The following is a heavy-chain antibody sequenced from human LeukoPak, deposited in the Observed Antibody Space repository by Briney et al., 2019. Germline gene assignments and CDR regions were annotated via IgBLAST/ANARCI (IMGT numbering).Heavy chain of an antibody. CDR3: AKDIRDCSSTSCYVNYYGMDV. J-gene: IGHJ6*02. Sequence: GGSLRLSCAASGFIFSDSWMSWVRQAPGKGLEWVANIKQDGSEKFYADSVKGRFTISRDNAKNSLYLQMNSLRAEDTALYYCAKDIRDCSSTSCYVNYYGMDVWGQGTTVTVSS. V-gene: IGHV3-7*03. CDR2: IKQDGSEK. D-gene: IGHD2-2*01. CDR1: GFIFSDSW.